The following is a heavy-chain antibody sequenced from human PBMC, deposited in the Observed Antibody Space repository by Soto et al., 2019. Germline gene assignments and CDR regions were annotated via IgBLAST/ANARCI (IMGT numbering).Heavy chain of an antibody. Sequence: QVQLVQSGAEVKKPGSSVKVPCKASGGTFSSYAISWVRQAPGQGLEWMGGIIPIFGTANYAQKFQGRVTITADESTSTAYMELSSLRSEDTAVYYCASLGVYSSGWNWFDPWGQGTLVTVSS. J-gene: IGHJ5*02. CDR1: GGTFSSYA. D-gene: IGHD6-19*01. CDR2: IIPIFGTA. V-gene: IGHV1-69*01. CDR3: ASLGVYSSGWNWFDP.